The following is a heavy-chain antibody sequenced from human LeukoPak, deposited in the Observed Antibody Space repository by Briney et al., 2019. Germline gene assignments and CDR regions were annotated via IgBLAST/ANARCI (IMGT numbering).Heavy chain of an antibody. V-gene: IGHV1-18*01. D-gene: IGHD1-26*01. J-gene: IGHJ4*01. CDR1: GYTFNNYG. CDR3: ARGSSSAPQILAFDL. CDR2: ISGHNGNT. Sequence: ASVKVSCKAFGYTFNNYGITWVRRAPGQGLEWVGWISGHNGNTKYAQKLQGRVTMTTDTSTSAAYMEVRSLRSDDTAMYYCARGSSSAPQILAFDLWGQGTLVTVSS.